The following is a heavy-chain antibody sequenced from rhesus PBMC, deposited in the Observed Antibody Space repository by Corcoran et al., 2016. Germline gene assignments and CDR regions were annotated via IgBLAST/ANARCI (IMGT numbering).Heavy chain of an antibody. CDR2: IFGSSRSP. D-gene: IGHD1-44*02. CDR1: GGSISGGYG. J-gene: IGHJ4*01. V-gene: IGHV4S7*01. CDR3: ARHCVGAPDY. Sequence: QVQLQESGPGLVKPSETLSLTCAVSGGSISGGYGWSWIRQPPGKGLEWIGHIFGSSRSPYFNPSLTSRVTISRDTAMNQFSLNLSSGTAADTAVYYCARHCVGAPDYWGQGVLVTVSS.